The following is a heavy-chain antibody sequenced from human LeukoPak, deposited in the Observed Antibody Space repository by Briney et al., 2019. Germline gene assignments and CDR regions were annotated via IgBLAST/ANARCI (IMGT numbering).Heavy chain of an antibody. J-gene: IGHJ4*02. V-gene: IGHV1-69*05. CDR3: ARTGKAYCGGNCYFDY. CDR1: GGTFSSYA. CDR2: IIPIFGTA. Sequence: ASVKVSCKASGGTFSSYAISWVRQAPGQGLEWMGGIIPIFGTANYAQKFQGRVTITTDESTSTAYMELSSLRSEDTAVYYCARTGKAYCGGNCYFDYWGQGTLVTVSS. D-gene: IGHD2-21*02.